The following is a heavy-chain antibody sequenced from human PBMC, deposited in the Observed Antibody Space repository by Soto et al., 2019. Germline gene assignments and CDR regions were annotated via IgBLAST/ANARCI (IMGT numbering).Heavy chain of an antibody. CDR1: GYTFTGYY. CDR3: ARDRGHIVATTGGYHYGMDV. D-gene: IGHD5-12*01. J-gene: IGHJ6*02. V-gene: IGHV1-2*04. Sequence: ASVKVCCKASGYTFTGYYMHWVRQAPGQGLEWMGWINPNSGGTNYAQKFQGWVTMTRDTSISTAYMELGRLRSDDTAVYYCARDRGHIVATTGGYHYGMDVWGQGTTVTVSS. CDR2: INPNSGGT.